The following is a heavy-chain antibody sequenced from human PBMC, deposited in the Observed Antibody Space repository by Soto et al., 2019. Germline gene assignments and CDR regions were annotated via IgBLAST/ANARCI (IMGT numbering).Heavy chain of an antibody. CDR2: IDHSGSA. CDR1: SGSIRSGDYY. J-gene: IGHJ4*02. CDR3: AGELGTFYFEH. Sequence: QVQLQESGPGLVRPSQTLSLTCAVSSGSIRSGDYYWTWIRQPPGKGLEWIGYIDHSGSAYYNPSLKSQATISLDTSNSGFSLKLNSVTAADTAVYFCAGELGTFYFEHWGQGRLVTVSS. V-gene: IGHV4-30-4*01. D-gene: IGHD7-27*01.